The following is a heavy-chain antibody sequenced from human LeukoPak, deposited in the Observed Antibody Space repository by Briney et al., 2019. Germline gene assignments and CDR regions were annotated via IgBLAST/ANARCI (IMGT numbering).Heavy chain of an antibody. CDR1: GYSFTSYW. V-gene: IGHV5-51*01. Sequence: GESLKISCKGSGYSFTSYWIGWVRQMPEKGLEWMGIIYPGDSDTRYSPSFQGQVTISADKSISTAYLQWSSLKASDTAMYYCAGQITGGYYGSSGFDYWGQGTLVTVSS. J-gene: IGHJ4*02. D-gene: IGHD3-10*01. CDR2: IYPGDSDT. CDR3: AGQITGGYYGSSGFDY.